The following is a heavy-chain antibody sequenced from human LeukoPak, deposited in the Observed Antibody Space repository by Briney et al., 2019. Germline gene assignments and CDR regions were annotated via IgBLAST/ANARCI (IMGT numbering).Heavy chain of an antibody. CDR2: ISYDGSNK. CDR3: AKGDCSSTGCFFGNWFDP. V-gene: IGHV3-30*18. Sequence: GRSLRLSCAASGFTFSSYGMHWVRQAPGKGLEWVSVISYDGSNKYYADSVKGRFTISRDNSKNTLYLQMNSLRAEDTAVYYCAKGDCSSTGCFFGNWFDPWGQGTLVTVSS. CDR1: GFTFSSYG. J-gene: IGHJ5*02. D-gene: IGHD2-2*01.